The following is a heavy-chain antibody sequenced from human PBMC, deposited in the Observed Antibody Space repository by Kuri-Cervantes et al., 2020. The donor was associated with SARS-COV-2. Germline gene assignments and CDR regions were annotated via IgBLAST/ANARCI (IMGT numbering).Heavy chain of an antibody. Sequence: SETLSLTCAVYGGSFSGYYWSWIRQPPGKGLEWIGYIYYGGSTNYNPSLKSRVTISVDTSKNQFSLKLSSVTAADTAVYYCARQGSNYYYYGMDVWGQGTTVTVSS. CDR2: IYYGGST. CDR3: ARQGSNYYYYGMDV. V-gene: IGHV4-59*01. J-gene: IGHJ6*02. D-gene: IGHD3-10*01. CDR1: GGSFSGYY.